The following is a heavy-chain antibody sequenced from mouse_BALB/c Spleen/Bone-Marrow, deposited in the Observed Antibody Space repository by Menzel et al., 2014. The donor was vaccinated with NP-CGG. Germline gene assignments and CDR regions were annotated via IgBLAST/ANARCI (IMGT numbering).Heavy chain of an antibody. Sequence: EVQLVESGGGLVKPGGSPKLSCAASGFAFSGYDMSWVRQTPEKRLEWVAYISSGGINTYYPDSVKGRFTISRDNAKNTLYLRMNSLKSEDTAMYYCARQRGYAYAMDYWGQGTSVTVSS. CDR2: ISSGGINT. V-gene: IGHV5-12-1*01. D-gene: IGHD2-2*01. J-gene: IGHJ4*01. CDR3: ARQRGYAYAMDY. CDR1: GFAFSGYD.